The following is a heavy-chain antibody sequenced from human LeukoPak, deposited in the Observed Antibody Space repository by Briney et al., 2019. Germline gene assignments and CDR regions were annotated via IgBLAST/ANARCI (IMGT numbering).Heavy chain of an antibody. V-gene: IGHV1-18*01. Sequence: EASVKVSCKASGGTFSSYAISWVRQAPGQGLEWMGWISAYNGNTNYAQKLQGRVTMTTDTSTSTAYMELRSLRSDDTAVYYCARAGFTYYYDSSGYLQDYWGQGTLVTVSS. CDR2: ISAYNGNT. CDR1: GGTFSSYA. CDR3: ARAGFTYYYDSSGYLQDY. J-gene: IGHJ4*02. D-gene: IGHD3-22*01.